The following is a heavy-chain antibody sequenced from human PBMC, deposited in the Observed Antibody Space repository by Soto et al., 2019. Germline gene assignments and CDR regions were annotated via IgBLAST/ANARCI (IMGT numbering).Heavy chain of an antibody. CDR3: ARSYSSGWYIKAFDI. D-gene: IGHD6-19*01. V-gene: IGHV1-18*01. CDR2: ISAYNGNT. CDR1: GYTFTSYG. Sequence: GASVKVSCKASGYTFTSYGISWVRQAPGQGLEWMGWISAYNGNTNYAQKLQGRVTMTTDTSTSTAYMELRSLRSDDTAVYYCARSYSSGWYIKAFDIWGQGTMVTVSS. J-gene: IGHJ3*02.